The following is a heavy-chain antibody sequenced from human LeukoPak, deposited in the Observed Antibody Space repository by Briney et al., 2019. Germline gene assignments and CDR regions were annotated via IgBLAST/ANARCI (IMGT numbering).Heavy chain of an antibody. V-gene: IGHV1-3*01. CDR2: IDGDDGKT. J-gene: IGHJ4*02. CDR1: GYSFTHYC. CDR3: VRGGPNPSGWLLDN. D-gene: IGHD6-19*01. Sequence: ASVKVSCKASGYSFTHYCLHWVRQAPGQRLEWMGCIDGDDGKTQYSQKFHGRVTITRDTSANTAYIEVSSLRSEDTAVYFCVRGGPNPSGWLLDNRGQGTLVTVSS.